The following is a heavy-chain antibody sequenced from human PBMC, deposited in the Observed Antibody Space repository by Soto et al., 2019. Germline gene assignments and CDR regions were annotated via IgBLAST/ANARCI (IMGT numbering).Heavy chain of an antibody. Sequence: QVQLVQSGAEVKKPGSSVKVSCKASGDNFSTYPISWVRQAHGQGLEWKGGIIPIYVTANYAQKFRGRVTITADERTRTSYMELTNLRSEDTAVYYCARDRGARGDFWGQGTLVTVSS. CDR2: IIPIYVTA. J-gene: IGHJ4*02. V-gene: IGHV1-69*01. CDR3: ARDRGARGDF. CDR1: GDNFSTYP. D-gene: IGHD3-10*01.